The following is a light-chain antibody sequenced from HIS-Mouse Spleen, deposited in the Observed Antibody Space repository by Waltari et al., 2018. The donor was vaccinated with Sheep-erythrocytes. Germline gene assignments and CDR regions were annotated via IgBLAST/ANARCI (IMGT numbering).Light chain of an antibody. CDR3: CSYAGSYNHV. V-gene: IGLV2-11*01. CDR2: DVS. J-gene: IGLJ1*01. CDR1: SSDVGGYNS. Sequence: QSALTQPRSVSGSPGQSVTIPCTGTSSDVGGYNSVSWYQQHPGKAPKLMIYDVSKLPSGVPDRFSGSKSGNTASLTISGLQAEDEADYYCCSYAGSYNHVFGTGTKVTVL.